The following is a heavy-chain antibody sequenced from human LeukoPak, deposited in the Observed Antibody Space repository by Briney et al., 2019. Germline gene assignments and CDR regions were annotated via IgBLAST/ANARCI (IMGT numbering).Heavy chain of an antibody. CDR1: GFTFSSYE. CDR3: AKCSDYGAHADWSDP. J-gene: IGHJ5*02. V-gene: IGHV3-48*01. Sequence: PGGSLRLSCAASGFTFSSYEMNWVRQAPGKGLEWISYISTSSSSIYYADSVKGRFTISRDNSRNTLYLQMNGLRVEDTAMYYCAKCSDYGAHADWSDPRGQGTLVTVSP. CDR2: ISTSSSSI. D-gene: IGHD4/OR15-4a*01.